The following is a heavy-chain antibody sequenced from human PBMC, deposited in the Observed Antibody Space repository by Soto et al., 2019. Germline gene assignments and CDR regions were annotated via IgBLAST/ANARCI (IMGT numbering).Heavy chain of an antibody. CDR1: GASITSYY. J-gene: IGHJ5*02. CDR3: AREDFGSCSSTTCLNWFDP. D-gene: IGHD2-2*01. V-gene: IGHV4-59*01. Sequence: QVLLQESGPGLVKPSETLSLTCSVSGASITSYYWSWIRQPPGKGLEWIGYIYHSGSPSYNPSLQSRVTISVDTSKNQLSLRLVSVTAADTALYFCAREDFGSCSSTTCLNWFDPWGQGTLVTVSS. CDR2: IYHSGSP.